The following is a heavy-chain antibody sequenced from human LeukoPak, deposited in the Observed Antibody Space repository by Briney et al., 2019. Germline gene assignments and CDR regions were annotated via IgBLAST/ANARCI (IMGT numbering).Heavy chain of an antibody. CDR3: ARDFTYYDFWSGYKLDY. J-gene: IGHJ4*02. CDR1: GFTFSSYS. V-gene: IGHV3-21*01. Sequence: GGSLRLSCAASGFTFSSYSMNWVRQAPGKGLEWVSSISSSSSYIYYADSVKGRFTISRDNAKNSLYLQMNSLRAEDTAVYYCARDFTYYDFWSGYKLDYWGQGTLVTVSS. D-gene: IGHD3-3*01. CDR2: ISSSSSYI.